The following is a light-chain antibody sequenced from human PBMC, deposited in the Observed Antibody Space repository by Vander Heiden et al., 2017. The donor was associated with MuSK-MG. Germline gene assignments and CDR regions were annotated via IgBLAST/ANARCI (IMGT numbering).Light chain of an antibody. CDR3: QQDNSTIVT. CDR2: DVS. CDR1: QSIGSW. Sequence: DIPMTQSPSALSASVGDKVTITCRTSQSIGSWLAWFQQKPGKAPKVLIYDVSTLKNGVPSRFSGSGSGTEFTLTISSLQPDDSATYYCQQDNSTIVTFGGGTKVEI. V-gene: IGKV1-5*01. J-gene: IGKJ4*01.